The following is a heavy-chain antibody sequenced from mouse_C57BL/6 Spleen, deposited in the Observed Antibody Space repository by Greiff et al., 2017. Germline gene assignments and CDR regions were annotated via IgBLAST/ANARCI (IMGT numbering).Heavy chain of an antibody. D-gene: IGHD1-1*01. V-gene: IGHV1-64*01. CDR2: IHPNSGST. Sequence: VQLQQPGAELVKPGASVKLSCKASGYTFTSYWMHWVKQRPGQGLEWIGMIHPNSGSTNYNEKFKSKATLTVDKSSSTAYMQLSSLTSEDSAVYYCAREYYGSRSFDYWGQGTTLTVSS. CDR3: AREYYGSRSFDY. CDR1: GYTFTSYW. J-gene: IGHJ2*01.